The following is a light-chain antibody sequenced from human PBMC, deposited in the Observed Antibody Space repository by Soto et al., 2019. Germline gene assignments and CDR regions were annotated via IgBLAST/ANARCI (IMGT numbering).Light chain of an antibody. J-gene: IGLJ1*01. Sequence: QSALTQPASVSGSPGQSITISCTGTSSDVGGYNYVSWYQQHPGRAPKLVIYEVSNRPSGVSNRFSGSKSGNTASLTISGLQAEDEADYYCSSYTTSRTLAFGTATKLTVL. V-gene: IGLV2-14*01. CDR3: SSYTTSRTLA. CDR2: EVS. CDR1: SSDVGGYNY.